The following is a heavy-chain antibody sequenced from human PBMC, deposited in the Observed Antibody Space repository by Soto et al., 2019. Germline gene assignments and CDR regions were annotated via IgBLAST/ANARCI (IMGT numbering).Heavy chain of an antibody. CDR2: IIPILNTA. CDR1: GGTFSSYS. CDR3: ARVDYDSTYGFYYYGLDV. Sequence: QVHLVQSGAEVKKPGSSVRVSCKTSGGTFSSYSFTWVRQAPGQGLEWMGAIIPILNTANFAQKFQSRVTITADEPTRTVYMDLISLSPDDTAVYYCARVDYDSTYGFYYYGLDVWGQGTTVTVSS. V-gene: IGHV1-69*01. J-gene: IGHJ6*02. D-gene: IGHD3-10*01.